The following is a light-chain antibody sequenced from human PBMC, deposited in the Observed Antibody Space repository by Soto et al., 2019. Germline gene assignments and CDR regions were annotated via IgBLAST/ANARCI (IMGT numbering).Light chain of an antibody. CDR3: QQYYSAPRT. J-gene: IGKJ1*01. CDR2: WAS. V-gene: IGKV4-1*01. CDR1: QSVPLNSNNKNY. Sequence: DIVMTQSPDSLAVSLGERATINCKSSQSVPLNSNNKNYLAWFQQRPGQPPKLLIYWASTRESGVPDRFSGSGSGTDFTLTISSLQAEDVAVYYCQQYYSAPRTFGQGTKVEIK.